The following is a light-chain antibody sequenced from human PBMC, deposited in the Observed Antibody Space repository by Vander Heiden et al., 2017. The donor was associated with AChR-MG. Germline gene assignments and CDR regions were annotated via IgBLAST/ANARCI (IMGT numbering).Light chain of an antibody. CDR2: DVT. CDR3: SSYAGRSAFYV. V-gene: IGLV2-11*01. CDR1: ANDVGGYNC. J-gene: IGLJ1*01. Sequence: QSALTQPRSVSGSPGQAVTISCTGTANDVGGYNCVSWYLQHPGTAPTLIIFDVTNRPSWVPDRFSASKSGNTASLTISGLQAEDEADYYCSSYAGRSAFYVFGSGTTVTVL.